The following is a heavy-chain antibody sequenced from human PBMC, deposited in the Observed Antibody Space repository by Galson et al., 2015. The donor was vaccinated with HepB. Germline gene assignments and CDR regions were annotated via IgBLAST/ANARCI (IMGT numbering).Heavy chain of an antibody. Sequence: SVKVSCKVSGYTLTELSMHWVRQAPGKGLEWMGGFDPEDGETIYAQKFQGRVTMTEDTSTDTAYMELSSLRSEDTAVYYCATAGGGWAGLGTWFDPWGQGTLVTVSS. D-gene: IGHD3/OR15-3a*01. CDR2: FDPEDGET. J-gene: IGHJ5*02. V-gene: IGHV1-24*01. CDR1: GYTLTELS. CDR3: ATAGGGWAGLGTWFDP.